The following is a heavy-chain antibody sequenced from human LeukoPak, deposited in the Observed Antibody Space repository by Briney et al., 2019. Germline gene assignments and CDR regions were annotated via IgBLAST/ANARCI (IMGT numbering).Heavy chain of an antibody. CDR2: ISGSGSST. V-gene: IGHV3-23*01. D-gene: IGHD3-22*01. Sequence: GGSLTLSCPASGFTLRRYGMSWVRQAPENGLEWVSAISGSGSSTYYGDSVKGRFTISRDNSKNTLYLQMNSLRAEDTGVYYCAKGYYDSSGYFDYWGQGNLVTVSS. CDR3: AKGYYDSSGYFDY. J-gene: IGHJ4*02. CDR1: GFTLRRYG.